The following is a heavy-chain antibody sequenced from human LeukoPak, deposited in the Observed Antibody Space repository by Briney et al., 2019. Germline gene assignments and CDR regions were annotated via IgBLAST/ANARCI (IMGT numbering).Heavy chain of an antibody. Sequence: PGGSLRLSCAASGFTFSSYAMSWVRQAPGKGLEWVSAVSGSGGSTYYADSVKGRFTISRDNSKNTLYLQMNSLRAEDTAVYYCAKLAYYDILTGYYNDWYFDLWGRGTLVTVSS. CDR1: GFTFSSYA. D-gene: IGHD3-9*01. CDR2: VSGSGGST. CDR3: AKLAYYDILTGYYNDWYFDL. J-gene: IGHJ2*01. V-gene: IGHV3-23*01.